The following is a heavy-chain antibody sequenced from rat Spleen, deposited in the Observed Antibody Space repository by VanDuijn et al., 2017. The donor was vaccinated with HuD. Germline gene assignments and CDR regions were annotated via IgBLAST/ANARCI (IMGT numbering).Heavy chain of an antibody. J-gene: IGHJ4*01. CDR1: GFTFRDYH. CDR3: ARHYNNYGVMDA. V-gene: IGHV5-7*01. CDR2: ISYDGSST. Sequence: EVQLVESGGGLVQPGRSLQLSCAASGFTFRDYHMAWVRQAPKKGLEWVATISYDGSSTYYRDSVKGRFTISRDNAKSTLYLQMDSLRSEDTATYYCARHYNNYGVMDAWGQGASVTVSS. D-gene: IGHD1-10*01.